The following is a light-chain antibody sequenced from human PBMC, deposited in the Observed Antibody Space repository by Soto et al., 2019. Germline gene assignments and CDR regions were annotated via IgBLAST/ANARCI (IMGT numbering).Light chain of an antibody. J-gene: IGLJ3*02. CDR2: EAT. V-gene: IGLV2-23*01. CDR1: SGDVGTYDL. CDR3: CSFAGSNSWV. Sequence: QSVLTQPASVSGSPGQSITISCTGTSGDVGTYDLVSWYQHHPGAAPKLMIYEATRRPSGISNRFSGSKSSNTASLTISGLQAEDEAAYYCCSFAGSNSWVFGGGTKLTVL.